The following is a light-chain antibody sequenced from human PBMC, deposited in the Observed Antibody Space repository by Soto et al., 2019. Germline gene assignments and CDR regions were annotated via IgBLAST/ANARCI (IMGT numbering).Light chain of an antibody. CDR1: NGEVGGYNY. V-gene: IGLV2-14*01. CDR2: EVS. J-gene: IGLJ1*01. CDR3: SSYTSISTLSV. Sequence: TLTQPASVSGSPGQSIASSCSGSNGEVGGYNYVSWYQQHPGKAPELMIYEVSHRPSGVSNRFSDSKSDNTAYMTISGIQAEDEADYYCSSYTSISTLSVFGTGTKVTV.